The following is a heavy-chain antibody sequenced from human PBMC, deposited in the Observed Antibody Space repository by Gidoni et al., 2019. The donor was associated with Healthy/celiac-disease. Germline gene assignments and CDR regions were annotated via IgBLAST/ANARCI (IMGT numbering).Heavy chain of an antibody. V-gene: IGHV3-9*01. CDR3: AKDMAGYSYAFDY. CDR1: GSTFDDYA. J-gene: IGHJ4*02. D-gene: IGHD5-18*01. CDR2: ISWNSGSI. Sequence: EVQLVESGGGLVQPGRSLRLSCAASGSTFDDYAMHWVRQAPGKGLEWVSGISWNSGSIGYADSVKGRFTISRDNAKNSLYLQMNSLRAEDTALYYCAKDMAGYSYAFDYWGQGTLVTVSS.